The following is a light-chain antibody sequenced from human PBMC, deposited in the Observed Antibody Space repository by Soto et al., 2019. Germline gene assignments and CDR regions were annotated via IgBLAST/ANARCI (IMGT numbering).Light chain of an antibody. Sequence: DIVLTQSPGTLSLSPGERATLSCRASQTVNTNYLAWCQQKPGQAPRLLIYGASRRATGIPDRFSGSASGTDFTLTISRLEAEDFAVYFCQQYSDVPMTFGQGTRLEI. CDR1: QTVNTNY. CDR2: GAS. V-gene: IGKV3-20*01. CDR3: QQYSDVPMT. J-gene: IGKJ5*01.